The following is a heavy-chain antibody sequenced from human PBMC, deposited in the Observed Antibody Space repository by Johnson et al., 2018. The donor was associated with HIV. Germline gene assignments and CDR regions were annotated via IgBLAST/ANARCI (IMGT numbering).Heavy chain of an antibody. V-gene: IGHV3-30*02. D-gene: IGHD3-22*01. J-gene: IGHJ3*02. CDR2: IRYDGSNR. Sequence: MQLVESGGGVVQPGRSLRLSCVASGFTLSTYGMHWVRQAPGKGLEWVAFIRYDGSNRYYADSVKGRVTISRDNSKNTLFLQMNSLRAEDTAVYYCVRRFYDSSAFDIWGQGTMVTVSS. CDR3: VRRFYDSSAFDI. CDR1: GFTLSTYG.